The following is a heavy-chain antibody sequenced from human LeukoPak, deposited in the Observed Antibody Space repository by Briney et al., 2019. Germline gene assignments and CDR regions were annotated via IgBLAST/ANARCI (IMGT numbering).Heavy chain of an antibody. CDR3: ARAFNWNYWFDP. CDR2: IYHSGST. CDR1: GYSISSGYY. V-gene: IGHV4-38-2*02. J-gene: IGHJ5*02. D-gene: IGHD1-1*01. Sequence: SETLSLTCTVSGYSISSGYYWGWIRQPPGKGLEWIASIYHSGSTYCNPSLKSRVNISVDTSKNHFSLKLNSVTAADTAVYFYARAFNWNYWFDPWGQGTLVTVSS.